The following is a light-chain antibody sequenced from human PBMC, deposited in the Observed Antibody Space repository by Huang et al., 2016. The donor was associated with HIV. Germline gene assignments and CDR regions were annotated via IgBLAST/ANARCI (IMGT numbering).Light chain of an antibody. V-gene: IGKV3-20*01. CDR2: GAS. Sequence: EIVLTQSPGTLSLSPGERATLSCRASQSVSSGYLAWYQQKPGQAPRRLIYGASSRASGIPDRFSGGGSGTDFTLTISGLEPEDFAVYYCQQYGSSPRTFGQGTRVEIK. J-gene: IGKJ1*01. CDR1: QSVSSGY. CDR3: QQYGSSPRT.